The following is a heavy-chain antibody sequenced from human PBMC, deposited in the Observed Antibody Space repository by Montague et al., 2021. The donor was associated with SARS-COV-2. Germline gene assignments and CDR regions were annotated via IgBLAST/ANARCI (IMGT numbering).Heavy chain of an antibody. J-gene: IGHJ6*03. CDR1: GGSFSTYS. V-gene: IGHV4-34*01. CDR2: IHHGGST. Sequence: SETLSLTCAVHGGSFSTYSWNWIRQPPGKGLEWIGEIHHGGSTNYNPSLKSRVTISADTSKNQSSLKLTSVAAADTAVYYCARLGDGVVPSPILGVGPYYSYYCMDVWGKGTTVTVSS. D-gene: IGHD3-10*01. CDR3: ARLGDGVVPSPILGVGPYYSYYCMDV.